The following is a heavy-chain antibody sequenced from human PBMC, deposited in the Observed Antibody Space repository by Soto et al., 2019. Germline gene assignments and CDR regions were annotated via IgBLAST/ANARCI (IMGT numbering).Heavy chain of an antibody. CDR1: GFTFTNYA. Sequence: EVQLLESGGGLVQPGGSLRLYCAASGFTFTNYAMSWVRQAPGKGLEWVSAISGSGSSTYYADSVKGRFTISRDNSENTLFLQMNSLRAEDTAVYYCAYFTALNYYYGMDVWGQGTTVTVSS. CDR3: AYFTALNYYYGMDV. D-gene: IGHD1-26*01. J-gene: IGHJ6*02. CDR2: ISGSGSST. V-gene: IGHV3-23*01.